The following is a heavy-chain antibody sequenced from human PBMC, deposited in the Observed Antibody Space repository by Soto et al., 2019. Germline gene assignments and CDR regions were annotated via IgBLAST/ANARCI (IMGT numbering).Heavy chain of an antibody. J-gene: IGHJ5*02. CDR2: INAGNGNT. CDR1: GYTFTSHA. CDR3: ARDGIAAAGTRGFDP. V-gene: IGHV1-3*05. D-gene: IGHD6-13*01. Sequence: QVQLVQSGAEEKKPGASVKVSCKASGYTFTSHAMHWVRQAPGQRLEWMGWINAGNGNTKYSQKFQGRVTITTDTAXCTAYMELSSLRSEDTAVYSCARDGIAAAGTRGFDPWGQGTLVTVSS.